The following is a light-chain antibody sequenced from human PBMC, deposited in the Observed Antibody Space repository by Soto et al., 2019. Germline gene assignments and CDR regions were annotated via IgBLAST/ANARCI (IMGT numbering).Light chain of an antibody. CDR2: AVT. J-gene: IGLJ2*01. CDR1: SSDVGGYNF. V-gene: IGLV2-11*02. CDR3: FSYAGNFGL. Sequence: QSALTQPRSVPGSPGQSVTISCTGTSSDVGGYNFVSWYQQHPDKAPKLLIYAVTKRPSVVPDRFAGSKSGNTDSMTISGLQAEDEADYYCFSYAGNFGLFGGGTKLTVL.